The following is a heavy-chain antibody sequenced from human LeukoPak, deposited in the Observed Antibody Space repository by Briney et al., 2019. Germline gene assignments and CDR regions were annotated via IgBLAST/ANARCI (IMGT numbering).Heavy chain of an antibody. V-gene: IGHV4-34*01. D-gene: IGHD5-18*01. CDR2: INHSGST. CDR3: ARHVAYSYGYGY. CDR1: GGSFSGYY. J-gene: IGHJ4*02. Sequence: NPSETLSLTCAVYGGSFSGYYWSWIRQPPGKGLEWIGEINHSGSTYYNPSLKSRVTISVDTSKNQFSLKLSSVTAADTAVYYCARHVAYSYGYGYWGQGTLVTVSS.